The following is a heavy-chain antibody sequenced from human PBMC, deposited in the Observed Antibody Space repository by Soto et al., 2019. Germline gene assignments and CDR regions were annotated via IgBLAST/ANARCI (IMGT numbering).Heavy chain of an antibody. J-gene: IGHJ4*01. V-gene: IGHV3-33*01. CDR3: ARADYGDYYYEY. CDR1: GFTFRSYG. D-gene: IGHD4-17*01. Sequence: GGPLRRSFAASGFTFRSYGMHWVRQAPGKVLELVAVIWYDGSNKYYADSVKGRFNISRDNSNNTLYLQMNSLRAEDTAVYYCARADYGDYYYEYWGHGTLDNVSS. CDR2: IWYDGSNK.